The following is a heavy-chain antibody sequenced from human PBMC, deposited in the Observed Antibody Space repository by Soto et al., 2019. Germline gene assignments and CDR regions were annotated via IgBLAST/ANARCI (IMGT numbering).Heavy chain of an antibody. CDR3: AGMYVDTAMVRGDAFDI. CDR1: GGTFSSYA. D-gene: IGHD5-18*01. J-gene: IGHJ3*02. V-gene: IGHV1-69*12. CDR2: IIPIFGTA. Sequence: QVQLVQSGAEVKKPGSSVKVSCKASGGTFSSYAISWVRQAPGQGLEWMGGIIPIFGTANYAQKFQGRVTSTAAESTSTVYMELSSLRSEDTAVYYCAGMYVDTAMVRGDAFDIWGQGTMVTVSS.